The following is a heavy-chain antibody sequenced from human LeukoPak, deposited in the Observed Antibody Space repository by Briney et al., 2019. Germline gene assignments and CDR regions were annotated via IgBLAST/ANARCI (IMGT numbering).Heavy chain of an antibody. D-gene: IGHD3-10*01. CDR1: GFTFTNYD. CDR2: MNPRNGNT. J-gene: IGHJ5*02. Sequence: ASVKVSCKASGFTFTNYDINWVRQATGQGLEWIGWMNPRNGNTGYAQKFQGRVTMTRDPSISTAYMELRSLRSEDTAVYYCVRDGEGVAISVNYWFDPWGQGTLVTVSS. CDR3: VRDGEGVAISVNYWFDP. V-gene: IGHV1-8*01.